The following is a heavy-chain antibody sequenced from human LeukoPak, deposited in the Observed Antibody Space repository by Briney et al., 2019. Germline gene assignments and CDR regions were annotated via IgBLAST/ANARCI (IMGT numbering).Heavy chain of an antibody. CDR3: ATDRRGSNDY. D-gene: IGHD3-10*01. J-gene: IGHJ4*02. CDR1: GFTFSSYW. Sequence: GGSLRLSCVASGFTFSSYWMTCVRQAPGEGREWVANMRQEGNEKYYVHSVRGRFTISRDNAKNSPYLQMNSLRAEDTAVYYCATDRRGSNDYWAQGPLVTVSS. CDR2: MRQEGNEK. V-gene: IGHV3-7*01.